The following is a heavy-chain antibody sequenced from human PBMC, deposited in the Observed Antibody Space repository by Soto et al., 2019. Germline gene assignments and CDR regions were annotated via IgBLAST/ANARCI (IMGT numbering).Heavy chain of an antibody. CDR3: ARASTYCGGDCYPLLDV. D-gene: IGHD2-21*02. J-gene: IGHJ6*02. CDR2: IIPIFGTA. CDR1: GGTFSSYA. V-gene: IGHV1-69*01. Sequence: QVQLVQSGAEVKKPGSSVKVSCKASGGTFSSYAISWVRQAPGQGLEWMGGIIPIFGTANYAQKFQGRVTITADESTSTAYMELSSLRSEDTAVYYCARASTYCGGDCYPLLDVWGQGTTGTVSS.